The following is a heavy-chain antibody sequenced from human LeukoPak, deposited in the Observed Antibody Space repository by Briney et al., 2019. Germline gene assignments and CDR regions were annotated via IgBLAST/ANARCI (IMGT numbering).Heavy chain of an antibody. CDR1: GYSFANFG. Sequence: ASVKVSCKASGYSFANFGITWVRQAPGQGLEWMGWISVYNGNTNYAQNLQGRVTLTTDTSTSTAYMELRSLRSDDTALYYCARTCSSSSCYMVHWGQGTLVTVSS. CDR2: ISVYNGNT. D-gene: IGHD2-2*02. CDR3: ARTCSSSSCYMVH. J-gene: IGHJ4*02. V-gene: IGHV1-18*01.